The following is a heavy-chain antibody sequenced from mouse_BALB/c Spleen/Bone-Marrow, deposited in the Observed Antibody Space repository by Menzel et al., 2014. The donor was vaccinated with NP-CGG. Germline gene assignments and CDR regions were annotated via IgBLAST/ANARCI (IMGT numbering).Heavy chain of an antibody. CDR3: ARGGNYRFDY. J-gene: IGHJ2*01. Sequence: ESGPELVKPGASVKISCKASGYAFXSSWMNWVKQRPGQGLEWIGRIYPGDGDTNYNGKFKGKATLTADKSSSTAYMQLSSLTSVDSAVYFCARGGNYRFDYWGQGTALTVSS. CDR1: GYAFXSSW. V-gene: IGHV1-82*01. CDR2: IYPGDGDT. D-gene: IGHD2-1*01.